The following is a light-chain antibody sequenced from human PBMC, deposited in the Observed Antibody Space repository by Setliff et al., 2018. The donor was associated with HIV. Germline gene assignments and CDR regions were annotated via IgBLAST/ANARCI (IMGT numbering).Light chain of an antibody. J-gene: IGLJ1*01. CDR3: CSYAGTTTFV. CDR2: EGT. Sequence: SVLTQPASVSGSPGQSITISCTGTSSDVGSYNLVSWYQQHPGNAPKLMIYEGTKRPSGVSNRISGSKSGNTASLTISGLQAADEADYYCCSYAGTTTFVFGTGTKVTVL. V-gene: IGLV2-23*01. CDR1: SSDVGSYNL.